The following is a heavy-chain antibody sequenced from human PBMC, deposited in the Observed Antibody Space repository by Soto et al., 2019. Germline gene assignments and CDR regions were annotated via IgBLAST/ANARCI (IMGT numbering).Heavy chain of an antibody. J-gene: IGHJ4*01. CDR1: GFTFSSYA. V-gene: IGHV3-23*01. Sequence: EVQLLESGGGLVQPGGSLRLSCAAPGFTFSSYAMSWVRQAPGKGLEWVAAISGSVGSTYYAYSVMVRFTISRDNSKNTLYLQMNSLRAEDTAVYYCAEVRNYYGSGSYSYFDYWGHGTLVTVSS. CDR2: ISGSVGST. D-gene: IGHD3-10*01. CDR3: AEVRNYYGSGSYSYFDY.